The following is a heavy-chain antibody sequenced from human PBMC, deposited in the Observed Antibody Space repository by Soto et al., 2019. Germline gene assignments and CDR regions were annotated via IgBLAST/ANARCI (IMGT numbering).Heavy chain of an antibody. CDR1: GFTFSSYA. V-gene: IGHV3-23*01. J-gene: IGHJ4*02. Sequence: EVQLLESGGGLVQPGGSLRLSCAASGFTFSSYAMNWVRQAPGKGLVWVSAISGSGGNTYYAGSVKGRFTISRDNSKNTLYLQMTSLRAEDTAVYYCAKEPPRRGGCVDYWGQGTMVTVSS. CDR3: AKEPPRRGGCVDY. CDR2: ISGSGGNT. D-gene: IGHD6-19*01.